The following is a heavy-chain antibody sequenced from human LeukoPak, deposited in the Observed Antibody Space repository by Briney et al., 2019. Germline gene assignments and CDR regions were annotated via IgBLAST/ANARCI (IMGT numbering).Heavy chain of an antibody. V-gene: IGHV3-23*01. Sequence: GRTLRLSCATSGFNFGGHYMSWVRQAPGKGLQWVSQISGTGGATWYAGFARDRFTISRDNSKKTLYLQMSGLRVEDTAMYYCVKDPRDTYGTNWFVSWGQGTLLIVSS. CDR2: ISGTGGAT. CDR1: GFNFGGHY. J-gene: IGHJ5*01. D-gene: IGHD2-21*01. CDR3: VKDPRDTYGTNWFVS.